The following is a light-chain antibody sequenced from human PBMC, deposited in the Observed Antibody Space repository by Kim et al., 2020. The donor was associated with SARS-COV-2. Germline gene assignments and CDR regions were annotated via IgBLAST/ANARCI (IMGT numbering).Light chain of an antibody. CDR1: QSVRSH. J-gene: IGKJ2*01. CDR3: QQYNNWPPYT. Sequence: SPRERPTLSGRARQSVRSHLAWYQQNPAQAPRLLIYGASTRATGIPARFSGSGSGTEFTLTISSLQSEDFAVYYCQQYNNWPPYTFGQGTKLEI. V-gene: IGKV3-15*01. CDR2: GAS.